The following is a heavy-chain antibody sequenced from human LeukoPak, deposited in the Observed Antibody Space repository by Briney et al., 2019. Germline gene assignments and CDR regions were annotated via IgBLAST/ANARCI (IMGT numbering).Heavy chain of an antibody. J-gene: IGHJ5*02. V-gene: IGHV3-7*01. CDR1: GIILSPYC. Sequence: GGSLRLSCTMSGIILSPYCMNWVCQAPGKGLEWVAYIKSDGSEINYVDSVKGRFTISIDNAKGSLYLQMHSLRAEDTAVYFCARGACRCCGDCSAGEPWGQGTLVTVSS. CDR3: ARGACRCCGDCSAGEP. D-gene: IGHD2-21*02. CDR2: IKSDGSEI.